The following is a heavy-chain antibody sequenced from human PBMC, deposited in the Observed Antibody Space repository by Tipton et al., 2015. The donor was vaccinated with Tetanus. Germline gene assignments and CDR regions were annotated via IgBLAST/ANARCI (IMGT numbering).Heavy chain of an antibody. CDR1: GVTFYRDS. CDR3: AKDLEMVALDY. Sequence: SLRLSCVADGVTFYRDSMHWVRQAPGKGLEWVAEISSDGNKESYRDSVKGRFTISKDNSKSTLYLQMNSLRAEDTAVYYCAKDLEMVALDYWGLGTLVTVAS. J-gene: IGHJ4*02. D-gene: IGHD5-12*01. V-gene: IGHV3-30-3*01. CDR2: ISSDGNKE.